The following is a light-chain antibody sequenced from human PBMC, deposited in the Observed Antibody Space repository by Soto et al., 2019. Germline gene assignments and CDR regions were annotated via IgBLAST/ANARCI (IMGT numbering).Light chain of an antibody. J-gene: IGKJ5*01. CDR2: WAS. CDR3: QQYYSSPSIT. Sequence: DIVMTQSPDSLAVSLGERATINCKSSQSVLYSSNNKNYLAWYQQKPGQPPKLLIYWASTRESGVPDRFSGSGSGTHFTLTISCLQAEDVAVYYCQQYYSSPSITSGQGTRLDIK. V-gene: IGKV4-1*01. CDR1: QSVLYSSNNKNY.